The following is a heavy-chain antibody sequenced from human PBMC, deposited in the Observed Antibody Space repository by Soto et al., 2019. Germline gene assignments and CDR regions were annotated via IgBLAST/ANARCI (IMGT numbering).Heavy chain of an antibody. CDR2: IYWDDDK. V-gene: IGHV2-5*02. Sequence: SGPTLVKPTQTLTLTCTFSGFSLSTRVVGVGWIRHPRGKALEWLALIYWDDDKRYSPSLKSRLTITKDTSKNQVVLTMTNMDPVDTATYYCANRPGYDSSGYQYDYWGQGTLVTVSS. J-gene: IGHJ4*02. CDR1: GFSLSTRVVG. CDR3: ANRPGYDSSGYQYDY. D-gene: IGHD3-22*01.